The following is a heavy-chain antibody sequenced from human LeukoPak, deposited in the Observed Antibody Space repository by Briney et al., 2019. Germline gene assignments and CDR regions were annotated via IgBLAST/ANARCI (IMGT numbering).Heavy chain of an antibody. V-gene: IGHV4-4*09. CDR3: ARSIAAAGNPFFDY. Sequence: SETLSLTCAVSGGSISSYYWSWIRQPPGKGLEWIGYIYTSGSTNYNPSLKSRVTISVDTSKNQFSLKLSSVTAADTAVYYCARSIAAAGNPFFDYWGQGTLVTVSS. J-gene: IGHJ4*02. D-gene: IGHD6-13*01. CDR2: IYTSGST. CDR1: GGSISSYY.